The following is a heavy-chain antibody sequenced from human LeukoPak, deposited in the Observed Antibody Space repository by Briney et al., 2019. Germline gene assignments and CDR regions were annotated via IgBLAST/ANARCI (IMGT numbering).Heavy chain of an antibody. J-gene: IGHJ4*02. Sequence: GASVKVSCKVSGYTLTELSLHWVRQAPGKGLEWMGGLDPEDGEMIYSQKFQGRVTMTEDTPTDIAYMEMSSLRSEDTAVYYCATGRTKWDLLNYWGQGTLVTVSS. V-gene: IGHV1-24*01. CDR1: GYTLTELS. D-gene: IGHD1-26*01. CDR3: ATGRTKWDLLNY. CDR2: LDPEDGEM.